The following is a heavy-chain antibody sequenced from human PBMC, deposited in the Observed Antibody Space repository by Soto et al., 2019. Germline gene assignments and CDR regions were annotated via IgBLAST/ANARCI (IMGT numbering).Heavy chain of an antibody. Sequence: KPSETLSLTCTVSGGSISSYYWSWIRQPAGKGLEWIGRIYTSGSTNYNPSLKSRVTMSVDTSKNQFSLKLSSVTAADTAVYYCARESVLPMVYYFDYWGQGTLVTVSS. D-gene: IGHD2-15*01. CDR3: ARESVLPMVYYFDY. CDR1: GGSISSYY. J-gene: IGHJ4*02. V-gene: IGHV4-4*07. CDR2: IYTSGST.